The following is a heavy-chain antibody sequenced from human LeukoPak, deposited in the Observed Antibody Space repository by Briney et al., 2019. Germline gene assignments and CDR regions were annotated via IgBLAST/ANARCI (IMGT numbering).Heavy chain of an antibody. D-gene: IGHD3-22*01. Sequence: SETLSLTCAVYGGSFSGYYWSWIRQPPGKGLEWIGEINHSGSTNYNPPLKSRVTISVGTSKNQFSLKLSSVTAADTAVYYCARSDYDTSKFDLWGRGTLVTVSS. CDR2: INHSGST. J-gene: IGHJ2*01. CDR1: GGSFSGYY. CDR3: ARSDYDTSKFDL. V-gene: IGHV4-34*01.